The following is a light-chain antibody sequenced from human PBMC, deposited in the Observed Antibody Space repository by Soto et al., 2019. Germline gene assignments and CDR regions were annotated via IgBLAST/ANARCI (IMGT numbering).Light chain of an antibody. V-gene: IGKV3-15*01. J-gene: IGKJ1*01. Sequence: EEVMTQSPATLSVSPGVRATLSCRASQSVSSNLAWYQQKPGQAPRLLIYGASSRVTGFPARFSGSGSGTEFTLTISSLQSEDFAVYYCQQYNNWPWTFGQGTKVEIK. CDR2: GAS. CDR1: QSVSSN. CDR3: QQYNNWPWT.